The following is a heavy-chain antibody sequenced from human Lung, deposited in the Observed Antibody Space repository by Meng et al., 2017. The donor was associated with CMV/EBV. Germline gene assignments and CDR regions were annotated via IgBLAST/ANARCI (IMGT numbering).Heavy chain of an antibody. CDR3: SHSARRFDSSGLHYNWPEY. D-gene: IGHD3-22*01. V-gene: IGHV2-5*01. CDR2: IYGNGNT. Sequence: SGPTLAKPTQTHTLTCTVTGFSLTTNGVGVAWIRQPPGKALECLGIIYGNGNTLYSPSLKKGGTLTKDTSRNRVFLTMDNVDPVDTATYYCSHSARRFDSSGLHYNWPEYWGQGMLVTFSS. CDR1: GFSLTTNGVG. J-gene: IGHJ4*02.